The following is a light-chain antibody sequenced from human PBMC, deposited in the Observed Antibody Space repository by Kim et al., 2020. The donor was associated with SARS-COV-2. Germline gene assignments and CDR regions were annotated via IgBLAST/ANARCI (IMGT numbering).Light chain of an antibody. J-gene: IGLJ3*02. V-gene: IGLV3-21*04. Sequence: SYELTQPPSVSEAPGKTATITCGGDDIGTKSVHWYQQKPGQAPVLVIYYDTDRPSGIPERYSASNSGNTATLTVSRVEAGDEADYYCQVWDSGSDQWVFGGGTQLNVL. CDR3: QVWDSGSDQWV. CDR1: DIGTKS. CDR2: YDT.